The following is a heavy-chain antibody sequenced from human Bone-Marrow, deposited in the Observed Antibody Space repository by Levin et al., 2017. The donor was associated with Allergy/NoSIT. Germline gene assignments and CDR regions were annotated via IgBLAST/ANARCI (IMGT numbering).Heavy chain of an antibody. J-gene: IGHJ4*02. CDR2: IKSKADGGTT. CDR3: STEVKWNYGAFEN. D-gene: IGHD1-7*01. Sequence: GGSLRLSCAASGFTFSDAWMNWVRQAPGKGLEWVGRIKSKADGGTTDYAAPAKGRFTISRDDSKNTLFLQLSSLKTEDTAVYYCSTEVKWNYGAFENWGQGTLVTVSS. CDR1: GFTFSDAW. V-gene: IGHV3-15*01.